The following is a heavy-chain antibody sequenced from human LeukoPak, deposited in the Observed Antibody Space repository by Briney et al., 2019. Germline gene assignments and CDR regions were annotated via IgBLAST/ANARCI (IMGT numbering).Heavy chain of an antibody. CDR3: ARAVVVARGLMAYFDY. V-gene: IGHV1-69*04. D-gene: IGHD3-10*01. J-gene: IGHJ4*02. Sequence: GASVKVSCKASGGTFSFYAINWVRHAPGQGLEWMGRIIPIPGMANYAQKFQGRVTITADSSTSTAYMEVSSLRSEDTAVYYCARAVVVARGLMAYFDYWGQGTLVTVSS. CDR2: IIPIPGMA. CDR1: GGTFSFYA.